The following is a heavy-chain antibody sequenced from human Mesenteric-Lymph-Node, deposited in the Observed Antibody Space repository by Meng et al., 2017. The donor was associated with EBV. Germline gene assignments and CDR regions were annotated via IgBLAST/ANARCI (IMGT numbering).Heavy chain of an antibody. CDR1: GFSLTTSGVG. Sequence: QITLKESGPTLVKPTQTLPLTCTLSGFSLTTSGVGVGWTRQPPGKALEWLALIYWDDDKRYSPSLKRRLTITKDTSKNQVVLTMTNMDPVDTATYYCARRPYSWNFDFWGQGTLVTVSS. V-gene: IGHV2-5*02. CDR3: ARRPYSWNFDF. D-gene: IGHD1-26*01. CDR2: IYWDDDK. J-gene: IGHJ4*02.